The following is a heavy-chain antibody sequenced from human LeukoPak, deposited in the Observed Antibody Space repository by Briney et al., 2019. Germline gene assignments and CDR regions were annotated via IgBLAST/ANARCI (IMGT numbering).Heavy chain of an antibody. Sequence: KPSETLSLTCAVYGGSFSGYYWSWIRQPPGKGLEWIGEINHSGSTNYNPSLKSRVTTSVDTSKNQFSLKLSSVTAADTAVYYCARVKGIAARRPVDYWGQGTLVTVSS. CDR2: INHSGST. V-gene: IGHV4-34*01. J-gene: IGHJ4*02. D-gene: IGHD6-6*01. CDR1: GGSFSGYY. CDR3: ARVKGIAARRPVDY.